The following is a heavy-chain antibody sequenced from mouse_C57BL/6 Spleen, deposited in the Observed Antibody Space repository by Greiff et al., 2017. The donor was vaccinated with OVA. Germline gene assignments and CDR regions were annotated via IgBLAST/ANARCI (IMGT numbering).Heavy chain of an antibody. J-gene: IGHJ2*01. D-gene: IGHD3-3*01. V-gene: IGHV2-2*01. CDR1: GFSLTSYG. Sequence: VKLMESGPGLVQPSQSLSITCTVSGFSLTSYGVHWVRQSPGKGLEWLGVIWSGGSTDYNAAFISRLSISKDNSKSQVFFKMNSLQADDTAIYYCARGEGTRGYFDYWGQGTTLTVSS. CDR2: IWSGGST. CDR3: ARGEGTRGYFDY.